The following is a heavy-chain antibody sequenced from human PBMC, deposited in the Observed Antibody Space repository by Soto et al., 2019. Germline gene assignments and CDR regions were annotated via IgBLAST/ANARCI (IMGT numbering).Heavy chain of an antibody. D-gene: IGHD6-19*01. V-gene: IGHV3-23*01. CDR3: AKDYGSSRYFFDY. Sequence: GGSLRLSSAASGFTLTNYAVSWVRQAPGEGLEWVSTISGSGGNTHYADSVKGRFSISRDNSKNTLYIQMNSLRAEDTAVYYCAKDYGSSRYFFDYWGQGALVTVSS. CDR2: ISGSGGNT. J-gene: IGHJ4*02. CDR1: GFTLTNYA.